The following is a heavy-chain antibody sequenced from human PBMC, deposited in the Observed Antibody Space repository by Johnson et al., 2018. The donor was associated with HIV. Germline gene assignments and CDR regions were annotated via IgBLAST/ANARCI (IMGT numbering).Heavy chain of an antibody. CDR2: VSSGGTS. D-gene: IGHD3-3*01. CDR3: ARGPILEWLSGDGFEM. Sequence: VQLVESGGGLVQPGGSLRLSCGAPGLTIPGLYLGWVRQAPGKVPEWLSVVSSGGTSYSADSAHGRFTISRDNSNNTLYLQMNSLRVEDKAMYYCARGPILEWLSGDGFEMWGQGTKVTV. CDR1: GLTIPGLY. J-gene: IGHJ3*02. V-gene: IGHV3-66*02.